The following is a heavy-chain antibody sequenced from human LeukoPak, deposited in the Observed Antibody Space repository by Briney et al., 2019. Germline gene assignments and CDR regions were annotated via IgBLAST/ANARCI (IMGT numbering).Heavy chain of an antibody. CDR1: GFTFSSYG. D-gene: IGHD3-10*01. CDR2: ISYDGSNK. J-gene: IGHJ4*02. Sequence: GGSLRLSCAASGFTFSSYGMHWVRQAPGKGLERVALISYDGSNKYYSDSVKGRFTISRDNSKNTLYLQMNSLRPEDTAVCYCAKGRYTGSSFFDYWGQGTLVTVSS. CDR3: AKGRYTGSSFFDY. V-gene: IGHV3-30*18.